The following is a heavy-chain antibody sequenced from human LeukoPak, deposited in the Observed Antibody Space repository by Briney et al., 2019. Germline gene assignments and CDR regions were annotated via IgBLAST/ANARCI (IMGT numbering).Heavy chain of an antibody. V-gene: IGHV3-23*01. D-gene: IGHD6-13*01. J-gene: IGHJ4*02. Sequence: GGSLRLSCAAWRFTFSKFEVMGVREAGGRGGEGVLIINDGGGDTYYADSVKGRFTISRDNSKNPLYLQMNSLRAKDTAIYYCAKLIHPYTSSWYPFYSCGQGTLFTVSS. CDR3: AKLIHPYTSSWYPFYS. CDR2: INDGGGDT. CDR1: RFTFSKFE.